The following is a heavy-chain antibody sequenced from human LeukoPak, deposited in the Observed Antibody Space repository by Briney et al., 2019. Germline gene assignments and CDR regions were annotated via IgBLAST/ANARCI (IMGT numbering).Heavy chain of an antibody. Sequence: PGGSLRLSCAASGFTFNNYGINWVRQAPGKGLEWVSYISGSGNTLYYADSVKGRFTISRDNAKNSLYLQMNSLRAEDTAVYYCARGHLGNSGYSSGWSAFDYWGQGTLVTVSS. J-gene: IGHJ4*02. CDR3: ARGHLGNSGYSSGWSAFDY. CDR2: ISGSGNTL. V-gene: IGHV3-48*03. CDR1: GFTFNNYG. D-gene: IGHD6-19*01.